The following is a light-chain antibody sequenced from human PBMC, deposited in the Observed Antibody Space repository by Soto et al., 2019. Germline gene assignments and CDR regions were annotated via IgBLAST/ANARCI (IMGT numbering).Light chain of an antibody. CDR3: QQYDVLPIT. J-gene: IGKJ5*01. Sequence: IVLTQSPDTLSLFPGERATLSCRASQSVRTERLAWYQQKPGQAPRLVIFDASFRATGFPQRFSGSGSGTDFTLTITRLEPEDFAVYYCQQYDVLPITFGLGTRLEIK. CDR1: QSVRTER. V-gene: IGKV3-20*01. CDR2: DAS.